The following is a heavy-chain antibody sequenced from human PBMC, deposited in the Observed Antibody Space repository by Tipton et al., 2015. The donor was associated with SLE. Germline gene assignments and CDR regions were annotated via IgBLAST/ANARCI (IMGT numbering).Heavy chain of an antibody. J-gene: IGHJ4*02. CDR2: ISYDGSTK. CDR1: GFTFSSYA. Sequence: SLRLSCAASGFTFSSYAMSWVRQAPGKGLEWVAFISYDGSTKYYADSVKGRFTISRDNSKNTLHLQMNSLRTEDTAMYYCARESGNYFDYWGRGTLVTVSS. CDR3: ARESGNYFDY. D-gene: IGHD1-26*01. V-gene: IGHV3-30*04.